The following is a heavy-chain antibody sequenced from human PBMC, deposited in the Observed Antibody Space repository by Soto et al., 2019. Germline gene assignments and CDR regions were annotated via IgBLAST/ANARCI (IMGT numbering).Heavy chain of an antibody. CDR2: ISGSGGST. D-gene: IGHD6-19*01. J-gene: IGHJ4*02. CDR1: GFTFSSYA. CDR3: APRGDIAVAGLDY. Sequence: PGGSLRLSCAASGFTFSSYAMSWVRQAPGKGLEWVSAISGSGGSTYYADSVKGRSTISRDNSKNTLYLQMNSLRAEDTAVYYCAPRGDIAVAGLDYWGQGTLVTVSS. V-gene: IGHV3-23*01.